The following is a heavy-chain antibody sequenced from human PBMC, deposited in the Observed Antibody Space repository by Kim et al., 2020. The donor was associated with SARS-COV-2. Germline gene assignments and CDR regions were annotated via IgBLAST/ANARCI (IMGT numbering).Heavy chain of an antibody. V-gene: IGHV3-11*01. J-gene: IGHJ3*02. CDR3: AREKRSYDFWTGYSGDAFDT. CDR1: GFTFSDYY. D-gene: IGHD3-3*01. Sequence: GGSLRLSCAASGFTFSDYYMSWVRQAPGKGLEWVSHISTSSHIINYADSVKGRFTLSRDNAMNSLYLQMNSLRAEDTAVYYCAREKRSYDFWTGYSGDAFDTWGHGTLVTVSS. CDR2: ISTSSHII.